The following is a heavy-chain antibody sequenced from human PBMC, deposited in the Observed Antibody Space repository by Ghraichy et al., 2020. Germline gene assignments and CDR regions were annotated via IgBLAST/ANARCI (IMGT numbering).Heavy chain of an antibody. CDR2: IYYTGIT. J-gene: IGHJ3*01. Sequence: SQTLSLTCTVSGTSITRYYWSWIRQPPGKGLEWMGYIYYTGITNYNPSLVSRVTISVDTSTNKFSLKLSSVTAADTAVYYCTRDNPTIEMSTRGAFEFWGKGTMVTVSS. V-gene: IGHV4-59*01. D-gene: IGHD5-24*01. CDR3: TRDNPTIEMSTRGAFEF. CDR1: GTSITRYY.